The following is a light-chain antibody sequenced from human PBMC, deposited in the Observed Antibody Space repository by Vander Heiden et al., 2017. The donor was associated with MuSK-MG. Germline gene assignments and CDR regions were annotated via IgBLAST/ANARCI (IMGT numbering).Light chain of an antibody. Sequence: QSVLTPPLPGSGAPGQRVTISCTGSSSNIGAGYDVHWYQQLPGTAPKLLIYGNSNRPSGVPDRFSGSKSGTSASLAITGLQAEDEADYYCQSYDSSLSGVVFGGGTKLTVL. J-gene: IGLJ2*01. CDR2: GNS. V-gene: IGLV1-40*01. CDR1: SSNIGAGYD. CDR3: QSYDSSLSGVV.